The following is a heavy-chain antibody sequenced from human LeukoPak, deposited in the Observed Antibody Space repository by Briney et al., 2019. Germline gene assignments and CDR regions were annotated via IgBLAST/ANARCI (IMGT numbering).Heavy chain of an antibody. J-gene: IGHJ4*02. D-gene: IGHD4-17*01. CDR3: AREVTTVTTLIDY. CDR2: IYYGGST. Sequence: SETLSLTCTVSGGSISSSDYYWGWIRQPPGKGLEWIGSIYYGGSTYYNPSLKSRVTISADTSMNQFSLKLSFVTTADTAVYYCAREVTTVTTLIDYWGQGTLVTVSS. V-gene: IGHV4-39*02. CDR1: GGSISSSDYY.